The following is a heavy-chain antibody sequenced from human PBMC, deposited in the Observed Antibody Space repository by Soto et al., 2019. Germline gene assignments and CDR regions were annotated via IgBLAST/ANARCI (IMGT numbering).Heavy chain of an antibody. J-gene: IGHJ4*02. CDR1: GFTFSSYW. CDR3: ARDFKDLG. V-gene: IGHV3-74*01. Sequence: GGSLRLSCAASGFTFSSYWMHWVRQAPGQGLVWVSGIKTDGSDTRYADSVKGRFTISRDNAENILYLQMNSLRAEDTAVHYYARDFKDLGWGQGTLVSVTS. CDR2: IKTDGSDT. D-gene: IGHD7-27*01.